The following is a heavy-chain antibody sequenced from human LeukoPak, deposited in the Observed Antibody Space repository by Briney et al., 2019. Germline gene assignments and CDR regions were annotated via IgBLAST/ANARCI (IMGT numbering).Heavy chain of an antibody. CDR3: ARLVGLSYGDYVWLPTWFDP. D-gene: IGHD4-17*01. CDR2: INHSGST. Sequence: SETLSLTCAVYGGSFSGYYWSWIRQPPGKGLEWIGEINHSGSTNYNPSLKSRVTISVDTSKNQFSLNLSSVTAADTAVYYCARLVGLSYGDYVWLPTWFDPWGQGTLVTVSS. J-gene: IGHJ5*02. CDR1: GGSFSGYY. V-gene: IGHV4-34*01.